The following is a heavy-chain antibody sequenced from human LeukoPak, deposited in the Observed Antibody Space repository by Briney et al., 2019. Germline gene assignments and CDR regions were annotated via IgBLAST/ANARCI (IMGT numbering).Heavy chain of an antibody. Sequence: KAGGSLRLSCAASGFTFSSYSMNWVRQAPGKGLEWVSSISSSSSYIYYADSVKGRFTISRDNAKNSLYLQMNSLRAEDTAVYYCARFCSGGSCYSNHDYWGQGTLVTVSS. D-gene: IGHD2-15*01. J-gene: IGHJ4*02. CDR2: ISSSSSYI. V-gene: IGHV3-21*01. CDR1: GFTFSSYS. CDR3: ARFCSGGSCYSNHDY.